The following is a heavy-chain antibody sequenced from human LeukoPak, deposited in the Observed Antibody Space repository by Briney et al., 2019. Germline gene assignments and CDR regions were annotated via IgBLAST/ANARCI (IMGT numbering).Heavy chain of an antibody. CDR2: ISGSGGST. Sequence: GGSLRLSCAASGFTFSSYAMSWVRRAPGKGLEWVSAISGSGGSTYYADSVKGRFTISRDNSKNTLYLQMNSLRAEDTAVYYCAKDPPRWGTMIVVVTPDWGQGTLVTVSS. D-gene: IGHD3-22*01. V-gene: IGHV3-23*01. CDR1: GFTFSSYA. J-gene: IGHJ4*02. CDR3: AKDPPRWGTMIVVVTPD.